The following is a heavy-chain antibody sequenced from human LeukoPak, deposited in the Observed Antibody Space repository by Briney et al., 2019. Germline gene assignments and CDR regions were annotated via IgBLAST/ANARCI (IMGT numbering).Heavy chain of an antibody. CDR3: AALERVRGPTLPRTYYCYYGMDV. J-gene: IGHJ6*02. CDR1: GGSISSYY. D-gene: IGHD3-10*01. Sequence: PSETLSLTCTVSGGSISSYYWSWIRQPPGKGLEWIGYIYYSGSTNYNPSLKSRVTISVDTSKNQFSLKLSSVTAADTAVYYCAALERVRGPTLPRTYYCYYGMDVWGQGTTVTVSS. CDR2: IYYSGST. V-gene: IGHV4-59*01.